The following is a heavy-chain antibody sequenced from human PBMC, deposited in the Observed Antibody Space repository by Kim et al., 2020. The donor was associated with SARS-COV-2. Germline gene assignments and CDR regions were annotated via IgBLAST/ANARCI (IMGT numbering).Heavy chain of an antibody. D-gene: IGHD3-10*01. CDR1: GYTFTSYG. J-gene: IGHJ6*02. V-gene: IGHV1-18*01. Sequence: ASVMVSCKASGYTFTSYGISWVRQAPGQGLEWMGWISAYNGNTNYAQKFQGRVTMTTDTSTSTAYMELRSLRSDDTAVYYCARDGVGGSYGSGSYTYYYYGMDVWGQGTTVTVSS. CDR3: ARDGVGGSYGSGSYTYYYYGMDV. CDR2: ISAYNGNT.